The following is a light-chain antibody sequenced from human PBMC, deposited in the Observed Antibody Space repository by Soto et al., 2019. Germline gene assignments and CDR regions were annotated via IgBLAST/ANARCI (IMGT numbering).Light chain of an antibody. V-gene: IGKV1-33*01. J-gene: IGKJ4*01. CDR3: HQYFNPRT. CDR2: DAS. CDR1: QHISDY. Sequence: DTQLTQSPSSLTASVGDRVTITCQASQHISDYLNWYQQKPGKAPKLLIYDASKLETGVPSRFSGSGSGTDFTFTISSLQPEDRATYYCHQYFNPRTFGGGTKVDIK.